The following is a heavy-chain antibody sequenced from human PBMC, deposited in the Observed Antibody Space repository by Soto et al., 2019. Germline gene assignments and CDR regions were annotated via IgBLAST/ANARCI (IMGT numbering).Heavy chain of an antibody. CDR2: MYSGGTT. D-gene: IGHD2-21*02. Sequence: EVQLVESGGGLVQPGGSLRISCEASVFIVSSNYMTWVRQAPGKGLEWVSIMYSGGTTYYAESVKGRFTISRHISKNTLDLQMHTLRFEDTAVYYCARVAGDDPLDIWGPGTMVTVSS. CDR1: VFIVSSNY. V-gene: IGHV3-53*04. CDR3: ARVAGDDPLDI. J-gene: IGHJ3*02.